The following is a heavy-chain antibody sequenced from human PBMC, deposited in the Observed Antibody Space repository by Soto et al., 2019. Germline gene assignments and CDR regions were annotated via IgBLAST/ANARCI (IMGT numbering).Heavy chain of an antibody. V-gene: IGHV3-74*01. D-gene: IGHD3-22*01. CDR2: INSDGSST. Sequence: PWWSLRLSCSASVFTFSSYWMHWFRQAPGKGLVWVSRINSDGSSTSYADSVKGRFTISRDNAKNTLYLQMNSLRAEDTAVYYCARAYYYDSSGYYYIFWGQGTLVTVSS. J-gene: IGHJ4*02. CDR3: ARAYYYDSSGYYYIF. CDR1: VFTFSSYW.